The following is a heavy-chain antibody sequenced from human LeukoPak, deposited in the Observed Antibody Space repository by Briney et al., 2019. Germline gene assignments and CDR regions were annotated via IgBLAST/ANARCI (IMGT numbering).Heavy chain of an antibody. J-gene: IGHJ5*02. D-gene: IGHD2-15*01. CDR1: GYTFTSYG. V-gene: IGHV1-18*01. CDR3: ARGDIPNWFDP. CDR2: SSAYNGNR. Sequence: ASVKVSCKASGYTFTSYGISWVRQAPGQGLEWMGWSSAYNGNRNYAQNFQGRVTMTTDTSTSTAYMELRSLRSDDTAVYYCARGDIPNWFDPWGQGTLVTVSS.